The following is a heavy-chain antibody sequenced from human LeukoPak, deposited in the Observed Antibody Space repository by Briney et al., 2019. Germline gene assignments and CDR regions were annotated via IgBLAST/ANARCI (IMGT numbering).Heavy chain of an antibody. CDR3: ARGTPYYYGFDY. CDR2: IRYDGSNK. Sequence: GGSLRLSCEASGFTFSRFWMTWVRQAPGKGLEWVAFIRYDGSNKYYADSVKGRFTISRDNSKNTLYLQMNSLRAEDTAVYYCARGTPYYYGFDYWGQGTLVTVSS. D-gene: IGHD3-10*01. J-gene: IGHJ4*02. CDR1: GFTFSRFW. V-gene: IGHV3-30*02.